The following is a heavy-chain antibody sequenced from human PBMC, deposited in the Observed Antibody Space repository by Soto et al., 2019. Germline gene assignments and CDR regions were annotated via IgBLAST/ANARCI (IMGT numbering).Heavy chain of an antibody. J-gene: IGHJ4*02. V-gene: IGHV4-59*02. CDR1: GGSVSPYY. Sequence: QVQLQESGPGLVKPSETLSLTCTVSGGSVSPYYWSWIRQSPGKGLEWIGNIRYSGSTDYNPSLKSRVTISIDTSTNQFSLKLTSVTAADTAVYYCAKGGTSSLPFEYWGQGTLVTVSS. D-gene: IGHD2-2*01. CDR2: IRYSGST. CDR3: AKGGTSSLPFEY.